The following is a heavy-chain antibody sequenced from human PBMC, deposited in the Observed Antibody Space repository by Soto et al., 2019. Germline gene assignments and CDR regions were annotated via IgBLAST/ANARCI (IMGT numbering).Heavy chain of an antibody. CDR2: ISSNGGST. J-gene: IGHJ4*02. V-gene: IGHV3-64D*08. CDR1: GFTFSSYA. Sequence: PGGSLRLSCSASGFTFSSYAMHWVRQAPGKGLEYVSAISSNGGSTYYADSVKGRFTISRDNSKNTLYLQMSSLRAEDTAVYYCVKGKYSSSWYGDYWGQGTLVTVSS. D-gene: IGHD6-13*01. CDR3: VKGKYSSSWYGDY.